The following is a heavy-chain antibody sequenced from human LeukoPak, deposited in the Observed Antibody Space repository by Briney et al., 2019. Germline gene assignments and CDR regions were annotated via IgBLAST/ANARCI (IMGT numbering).Heavy chain of an antibody. J-gene: IGHJ4*02. V-gene: IGHV3-30*03. CDR3: ARDHIQAAAGTGY. CDR1: GFTFSNYG. Sequence: PGGSLRLSCAASGFTFSNYGMHWVRQAPGKGLEWVALISYDGSNKYYADSVKGRFTISRDNSKNTLYLQMNSLRAEDAAVYYCARDHIQAAAGTGYWGQGTLVTVSS. D-gene: IGHD6-13*01. CDR2: ISYDGSNK.